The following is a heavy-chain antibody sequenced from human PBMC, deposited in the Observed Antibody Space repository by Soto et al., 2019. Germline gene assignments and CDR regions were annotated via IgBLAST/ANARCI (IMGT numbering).Heavy chain of an antibody. J-gene: IGHJ4*02. CDR3: ARARSYCGCDCSAYYFDY. Sequence: SVKVSCKASGGTLRSYAISWVRQAPGQGLEWMGGIIPIFGTANYAQKFQGRVTITADESKSTAYMELSSLRSEDTAVYYCARARSYCGCDCSAYYFDYWGQGTLVTVSS. D-gene: IGHD2-21*02. CDR1: GGTLRSYA. V-gene: IGHV1-69*13. CDR2: IIPIFGTA.